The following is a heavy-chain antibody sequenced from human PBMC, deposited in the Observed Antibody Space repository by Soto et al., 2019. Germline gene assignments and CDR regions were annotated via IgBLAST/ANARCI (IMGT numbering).Heavy chain of an antibody. V-gene: IGHV1-3*01. D-gene: IGHD3-9*01. CDR2: INAGNGNT. J-gene: IGHJ5*02. CDR3: AREAVSHLVLQYFDWDQNWFDP. CDR1: GYTFTSYA. Sequence: ASVKVSCKASGYTFTSYAMHWVRQAPGQRLEWMGWINAGNGNTKYSQKFQGRVTITRDTSASTAYMELSSLRSEDTAVYYCAREAVSHLVLQYFDWDQNWFDPWSQGTLVTVSS.